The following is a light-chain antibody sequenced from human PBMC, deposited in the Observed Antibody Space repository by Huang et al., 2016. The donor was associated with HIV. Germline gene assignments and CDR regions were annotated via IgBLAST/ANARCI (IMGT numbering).Light chain of an antibody. V-gene: IGKV1-39*01. CDR1: QRISSY. CDR3: QQSYSTPYT. J-gene: IGKJ2*01. Sequence: DIQMTQSPSSLSASVGDRVTITCRASQRISSYLNWYHQKPGKAPKLLIYAASSLQSGVPSRFRGSGSGTDFTLTISSLQPEDFATYYCQQSYSTPYTFGQGTKLEIK. CDR2: AAS.